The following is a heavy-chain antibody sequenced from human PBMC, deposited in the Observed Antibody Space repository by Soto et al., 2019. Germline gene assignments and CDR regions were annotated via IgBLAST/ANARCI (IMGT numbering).Heavy chain of an antibody. V-gene: IGHV4-59*01. Sequence: LSLTCTVSGGSLSSYYWSWIRQPPGKGLEWIGYIYYSGSTNYNPSLKRRVSISVDTSKNQFSLRLTSMTAADTAVYYCARTEYRNKFVIYYDGIDVWCQGNPGHRLL. CDR3: ARTEYRNKFVIYYDGIDV. CDR2: IYYSGST. D-gene: IGHD3-16*02. CDR1: GGSLSSYY. J-gene: IGHJ6*02.